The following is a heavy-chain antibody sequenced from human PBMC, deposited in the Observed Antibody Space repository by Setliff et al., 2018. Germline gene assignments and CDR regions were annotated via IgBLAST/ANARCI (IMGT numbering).Heavy chain of an antibody. Sequence: GGSLRLSCAASGFTFSHFWMGWVRQAPGKGLEWVANIKPDGTEEYYVDSVKGRFTISRDNAKDSLYLQMNSLRAEDTAVYYCAREHYSSSWVDFWGQGTLVTVSS. J-gene: IGHJ4*02. CDR2: IKPDGTEE. D-gene: IGHD6-13*01. V-gene: IGHV3-7*03. CDR3: AREHYSSSWVDF. CDR1: GFTFSHFW.